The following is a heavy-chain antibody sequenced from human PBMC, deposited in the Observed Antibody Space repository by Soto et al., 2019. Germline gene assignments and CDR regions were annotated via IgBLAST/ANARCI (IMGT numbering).Heavy chain of an antibody. J-gene: IGHJ4*01. Sequence: ASVKVSCKASGFTFTSSPVQWVRQARGQRLEWIGWIVVGSGNTNYAQKFQERVTITRDMSTSTAYMELSSLRSEDTAVYYCAAQTYRKCTGRSCPDYWG. CDR3: AAQTYRKCTGRSCPDY. CDR1: GFTFTSSP. V-gene: IGHV1-58*01. D-gene: IGHD2-15*01. CDR2: IVVGSGNT.